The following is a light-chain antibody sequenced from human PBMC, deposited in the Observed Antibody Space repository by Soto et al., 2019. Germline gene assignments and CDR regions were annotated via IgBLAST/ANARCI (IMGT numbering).Light chain of an antibody. V-gene: IGKV3-11*01. CDR2: DAS. CDR1: QSVNSY. CDR3: QQHSNWPPYT. J-gene: IGKJ2*01. Sequence: EIVLTQSPATLSLSPGERATLSCRASQSVNSYLAWYQQKPDQAPRLLIYDASNSATGIPARVSGSGSGTDFTLTISSLEPEEFAVYYCQQHSNWPPYTFGQGTKLEIK.